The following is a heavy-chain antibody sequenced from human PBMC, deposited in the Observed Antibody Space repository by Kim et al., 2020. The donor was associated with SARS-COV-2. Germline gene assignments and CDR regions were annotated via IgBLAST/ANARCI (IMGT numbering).Heavy chain of an antibody. J-gene: IGHJ6*01. V-gene: IGHV4-59*01. CDR3: ARVPFYGSGIYARVDDYG. D-gene: IGHD3-10*01. CDR1: GGSISSYY. CDR2: INYSGST. Sequence: SETLSLTCTVYGGSISSYYWSWIRQPPGKGLEWIGYINYSGSTNYNPSLKSRITISVDTSKNQFSLKVTSVTAADTAVYYCARVPFYGSGIYARVDDYG.